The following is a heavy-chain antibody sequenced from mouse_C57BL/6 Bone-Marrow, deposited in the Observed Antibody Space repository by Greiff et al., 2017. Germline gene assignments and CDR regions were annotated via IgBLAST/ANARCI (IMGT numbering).Heavy chain of an antibody. CDR3: ARLAVGSSSYYDY. Sequence: VQLQQSVPELVKPGASVKLSCTASGYNIKNSYMHWVKQRPEQGLEWIGRIDPANGNTKYDTKFTGKATISADTSSNTAYLLLSSLTSEDSAVYCCARLAVGSSSYYDYWGQGTTLTVSS. D-gene: IGHD1-1*01. CDR2: IDPANGNT. J-gene: IGHJ2*01. CDR1: GYNIKNSY. V-gene: IGHV14-3*01.